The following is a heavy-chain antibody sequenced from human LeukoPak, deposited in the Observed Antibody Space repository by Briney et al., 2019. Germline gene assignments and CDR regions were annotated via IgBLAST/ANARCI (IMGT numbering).Heavy chain of an antibody. J-gene: IGHJ6*03. CDR3: ARGVPGTYYYYMDD. V-gene: IGHV1-2*02. CDR1: GYTFTSYG. D-gene: IGHD2-2*01. Sequence: GASVKVSCKASGYTFTSYGISWVRQAPGQGLEWMGWINPNSGGTNYARKFQGRVTMTRDTSITTAYMELTRLRSDDTAVYYCARGVPGTYYYYMDDWGKGTTVTVSS. CDR2: INPNSGGT.